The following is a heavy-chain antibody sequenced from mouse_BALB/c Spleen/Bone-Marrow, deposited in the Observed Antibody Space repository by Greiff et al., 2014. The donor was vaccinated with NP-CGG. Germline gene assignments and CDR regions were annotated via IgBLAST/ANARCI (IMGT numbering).Heavy chain of an antibody. CDR3: ARDMGGLLFDY. J-gene: IGHJ2*01. CDR1: GFTFTDYY. D-gene: IGHD2-3*01. V-gene: IGHV7-3*02. Sequence: DVHLVESGGGLIQPGGSLRLSCATSGFTFTDYYMTWVRQPPGKALEWLGFIRNKANGYTTEYSASVKGRFTISRDNSQSILYLQMNTLRAEDSATYYCARDMGGLLFDYWGQGTTLTVSS. CDR2: IRNKANGYTT.